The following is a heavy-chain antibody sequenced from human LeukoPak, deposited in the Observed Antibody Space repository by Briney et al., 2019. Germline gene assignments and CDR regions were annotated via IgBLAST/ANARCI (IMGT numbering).Heavy chain of an antibody. D-gene: IGHD6-13*01. J-gene: IGHJ6*02. V-gene: IGHV1-2*06. CDR1: GYTFTGYY. CDR2: INPNSGGT. CDR3: ASPARGQQLVRFSSGPQRGNTNYYGMDV. Sequence: ASVKVSCKASGYTFTGYYMRWVRQAPGQGLEWMGRINPNSGGTNYAQKFQGRVTMTRDTSISTAYMELSRLRSDDTAVYYCASPARGQQLVRFSSGPQRGNTNYYGMDVWGQGTTVTVSS.